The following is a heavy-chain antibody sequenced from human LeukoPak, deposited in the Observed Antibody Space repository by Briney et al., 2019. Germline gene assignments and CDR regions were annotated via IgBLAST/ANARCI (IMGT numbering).Heavy chain of an antibody. CDR1: GFTFSSYS. CDR2: ISSSSSYI. J-gene: IGHJ4*02. CDR3: ARAPTTVEPYYFDY. V-gene: IGHV3-21*01. D-gene: IGHD4-11*01. Sequence: GGSLRLSCAASGFTFSSYSMNWVRQAPGKGLVWVSSISSSSSYIYYADSVKGRFTISRDNAKNSLYLQMNSLRAEDTAVYYCARAPTTVEPYYFDYWGQGTLATVSS.